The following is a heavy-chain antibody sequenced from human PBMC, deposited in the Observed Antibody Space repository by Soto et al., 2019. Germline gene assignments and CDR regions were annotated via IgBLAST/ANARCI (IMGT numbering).Heavy chain of an antibody. CDR1: GGSISSYY. D-gene: IGHD3-3*01. CDR2: IYYSGST. Sequence: PSETLSLTCTVSGGSISSYYWSWIRQPPGKGLEWIGYIYYSGSTNYNPSLKSRVTISVDTSKNQFSLKLSSVTAADTAVYYCVRAGYDAYYYYYMYVWGKGNTVTVSS. CDR3: VRAGYDAYYYYYMYV. V-gene: IGHV4-59*08. J-gene: IGHJ6*03.